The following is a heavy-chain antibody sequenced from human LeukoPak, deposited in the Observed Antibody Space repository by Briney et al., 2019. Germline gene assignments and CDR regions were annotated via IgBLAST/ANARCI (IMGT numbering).Heavy chain of an antibody. Sequence: SVKGRFTISRDNAKNSLYLQMSSLRAEDTAVYYCARDSNGYCSSTSCYEEGYGMDVWGQGTTVTVSS. V-gene: IGHV3-48*01. CDR3: ARDSNGYCSSTSCYEEGYGMDV. J-gene: IGHJ6*02. D-gene: IGHD2-2*01.